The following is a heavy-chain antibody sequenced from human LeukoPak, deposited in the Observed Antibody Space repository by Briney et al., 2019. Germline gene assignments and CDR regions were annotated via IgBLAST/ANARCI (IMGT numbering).Heavy chain of an antibody. D-gene: IGHD3-22*01. V-gene: IGHV4-39*01. CDR2: IYYSGTT. Sequence: SEALSLTCSVSGGSIRSSTYYWGWIRQAPGKGLEWIGSIYYSGTTYYNSSLKSRVTMSVDRSKNQFTLRLSSVTAADTAVYYCARQGFGYYDSSGYLWPFDIWGQGTMVTVSS. J-gene: IGHJ3*02. CDR1: GGSIRSSTYY. CDR3: ARQGFGYYDSSGYLWPFDI.